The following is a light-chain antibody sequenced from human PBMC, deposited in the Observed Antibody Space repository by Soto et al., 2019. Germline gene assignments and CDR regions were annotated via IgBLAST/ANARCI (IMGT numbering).Light chain of an antibody. J-gene: IGKJ1*01. CDR1: QSVSNN. CDR3: QQYNNWWT. Sequence: EIVMTQSPATLSVSPGERATLSCRASQSVSNNLAWYQKKPGQDPRLLIYGASTRATGIPARFSGGGSGTEFTLTISSLQSEDFAVYYCQQYNNWWTFGQGTRVEIK. V-gene: IGKV3-15*01. CDR2: GAS.